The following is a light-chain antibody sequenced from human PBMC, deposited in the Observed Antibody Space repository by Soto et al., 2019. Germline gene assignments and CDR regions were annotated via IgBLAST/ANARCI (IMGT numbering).Light chain of an antibody. CDR3: AAWDDSLSGYV. CDR1: SSNIGSNY. V-gene: IGLV1-47*02. J-gene: IGLJ1*01. CDR2: NNN. Sequence: QSVLTQPPSASGTPGQRVTISCSGSSSNIGSNYVYWYQQLPGTAPKLLIYNNNLRPSGVPDRFSGSKSDTSASLAISGLRSEDEADYYCAAWDDSLSGYVFGTGTQLTVL.